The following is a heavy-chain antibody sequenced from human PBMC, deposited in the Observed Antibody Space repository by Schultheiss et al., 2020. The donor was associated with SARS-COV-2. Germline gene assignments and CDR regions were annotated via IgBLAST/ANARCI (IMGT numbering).Heavy chain of an antibody. V-gene: IGHV3-48*03. D-gene: IGHD3-10*01. Sequence: GGSLRLSCAASGFTFSSYEMNWVRQPPGKGLEWVSYISSGGSTISYADSVKGRFTISRDNAKNSLYLQMNSLRAEDTAVYYCARDQYYGSGSYLPYSSPFDYWGQGTLVTVSS. CDR1: GFTFSSYE. CDR2: ISSGGSTI. J-gene: IGHJ4*02. CDR3: ARDQYYGSGSYLPYSSPFDY.